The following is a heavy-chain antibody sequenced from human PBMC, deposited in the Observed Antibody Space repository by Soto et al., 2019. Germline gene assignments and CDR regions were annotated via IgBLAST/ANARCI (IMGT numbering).Heavy chain of an antibody. CDR3: AHDENCSDGIGYYEYFHL. D-gene: IGHD2-15*01. CDR1: GYIFTAYS. CDR2: VNPGGVST. J-gene: IGHJ1*01. Sequence: VSVKVSCTASGYIFTAYSMHWVRQAPGQVRELMGVVNPGGVSTNYGQRFQGRITMTRDTSTSTVYMHLNSLTSEDTAVYYCAHDENCSDGIGYYEYFHLWGQGTLVIVSS. V-gene: IGHV1-46*01.